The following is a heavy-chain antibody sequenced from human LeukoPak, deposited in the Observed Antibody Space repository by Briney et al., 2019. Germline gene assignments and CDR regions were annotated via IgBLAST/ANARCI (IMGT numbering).Heavy chain of an antibody. CDR1: GFTVNNNY. V-gene: IGHV3-53*01. J-gene: IGHJ4*02. CDR2: ISSGGST. CDR3: GRDLIGTAASWDC. Sequence: GGSLRLSCAVSGFTVNNNYMNWVRQAPGKGLEWVSVISSGGSTYYADSVKGRFTISRDNSKNTLYLQMNSLRVEDTAVYYCGRDLIGTAASWDCWGQGTLVTVSS. D-gene: IGHD6-25*01.